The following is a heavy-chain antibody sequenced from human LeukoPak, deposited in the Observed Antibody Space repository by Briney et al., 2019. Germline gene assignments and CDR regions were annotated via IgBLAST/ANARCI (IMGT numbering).Heavy chain of an antibody. CDR2: INPSGGST. CDR1: GGTFSSYA. D-gene: IGHD3-22*01. CDR3: ARGRSIPHYYDSSGYPTFDY. J-gene: IGHJ4*02. V-gene: IGHV1-46*01. Sequence: VASVKVSCKASGGTFSSYAISWVRQAPGQGLEWMGIINPSGGSTSYAQKFQGRVTMTRDTSTSTVYMELSSLRSEDTAVYYCARGRSIPHYYDSSGYPTFDYWGQGTLVTVSS.